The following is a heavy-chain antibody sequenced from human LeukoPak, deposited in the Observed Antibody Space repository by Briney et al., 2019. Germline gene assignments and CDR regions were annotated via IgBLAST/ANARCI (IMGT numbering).Heavy chain of an antibody. Sequence: NPSETLSLTCTVSGGSISSGSYYWSWIRQPAGKGLEWIVRIYTSGSTNYNPSPKSRFTISVDTSKNQFSLKLSSVTAADTAVYYCAGGDSGYSSGWYRFDYWGQGTLVTVSS. CDR3: AGGDSGYSSGWYRFDY. CDR1: GGSISSGSYY. V-gene: IGHV4-61*02. CDR2: IYTSGST. D-gene: IGHD6-19*01. J-gene: IGHJ4*02.